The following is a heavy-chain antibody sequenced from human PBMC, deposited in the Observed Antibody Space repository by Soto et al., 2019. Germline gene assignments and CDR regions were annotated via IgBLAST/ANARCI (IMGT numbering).Heavy chain of an antibody. CDR3: ARGEWLATIKPYFAY. V-gene: IGHV4-59*01. Sequence: ETLSLTCTVSGGSMSSYYWSWIRQSPGKGLEWIGYIYYSGSINYNPSLKSRVAISLDTSKNQFSLMLSSVTAADTAVYYCARGEWLATIKPYFAYWGQGTLVTVS. CDR1: GGSMSSYY. D-gene: IGHD5-12*01. CDR2: IYYSGSI. J-gene: IGHJ4*02.